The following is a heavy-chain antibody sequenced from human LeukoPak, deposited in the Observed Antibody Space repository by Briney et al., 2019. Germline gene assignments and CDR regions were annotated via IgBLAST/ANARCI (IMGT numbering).Heavy chain of an antibody. CDR3: ARGGKYCSSLLDY. J-gene: IGHJ4*02. CDR2: ISTSGGST. CDR1: GFTFSSYA. V-gene: IGHV3-23*01. D-gene: IGHD6-13*01. Sequence: GGSLRLSCAASGFTFSSYAMTWVRQAPGKGLEWVSTISTSGGSTYYADSVKGRFTISRDNSKNTLYLQMNNLRAEDTALYYCARGGKYCSSLLDYWGQGTLVTVSS.